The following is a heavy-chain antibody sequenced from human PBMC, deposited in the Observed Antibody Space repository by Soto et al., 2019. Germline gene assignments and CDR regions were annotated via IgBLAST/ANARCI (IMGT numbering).Heavy chain of an antibody. CDR1: GGSISSYY. D-gene: IGHD3-22*01. V-gene: IGHV4-59*01. CDR2: IYYSGST. Sequence: SETLSLTCTVSGGSISSYYWSWIRQPPGKGLEWIGYIYYSGSTNYNPSLKSRVTISVDTSKNQFSLKLSSVTAADTAVYYCERDTNYYDSSGYYLGRGTAFDIWGQGTMVTVSS. J-gene: IGHJ3*02. CDR3: ERDTNYYDSSGYYLGRGTAFDI.